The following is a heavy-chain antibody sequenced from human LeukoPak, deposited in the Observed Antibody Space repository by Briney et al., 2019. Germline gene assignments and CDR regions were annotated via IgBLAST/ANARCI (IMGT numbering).Heavy chain of an antibody. D-gene: IGHD2-2*01. V-gene: IGHV1-18*04. J-gene: IGHJ4*02. CDR1: GYTFTSYG. CDR2: ISAYNGNT. Sequence: GASVKVSCKASGYTFTSYGISWVRQAPGQGLEWMGWISAYNGNTNYAQKLQGRVTMTTDTSTSTAYMELRSLRSDDTAVYYCARARGEVVPAVAPFDYWGQGTLVTVSS. CDR3: ARARGEVVPAVAPFDY.